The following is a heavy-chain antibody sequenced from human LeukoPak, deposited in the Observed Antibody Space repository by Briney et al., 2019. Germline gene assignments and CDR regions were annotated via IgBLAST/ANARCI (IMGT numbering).Heavy chain of an antibody. Sequence: GGSLRLSCTASGFTFSSYWIVWVRQAPGKGLEWVSYISSSGSTIHYADSVKGRFTISRDNAKNSLYLQMNSLRAEDTAVYYCARLLYSTDIWGQGTMVTVSS. J-gene: IGHJ3*02. CDR2: ISSSGSTI. V-gene: IGHV3-48*03. CDR3: ARLLYSTDI. D-gene: IGHD1-26*01. CDR1: GFTFSSYW.